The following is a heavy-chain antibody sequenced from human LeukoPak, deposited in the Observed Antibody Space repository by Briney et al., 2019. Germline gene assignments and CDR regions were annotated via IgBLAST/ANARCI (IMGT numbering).Heavy chain of an antibody. CDR2: ISYDGSNI. J-gene: IGHJ6*03. Sequence: PGRSLRLSCAASGFPFSGYGMHWVRQAPGRGLEWVSVISYDGSNIYYADSVKGRFTISRDNSKNTLYLEMNSLRAEDTAVYYCARATWDPNYYYYMDVWGKGTTVTISS. CDR3: ARATWDPNYYYYMDV. D-gene: IGHD1-26*01. CDR1: GFPFSGYG. V-gene: IGHV3-30*03.